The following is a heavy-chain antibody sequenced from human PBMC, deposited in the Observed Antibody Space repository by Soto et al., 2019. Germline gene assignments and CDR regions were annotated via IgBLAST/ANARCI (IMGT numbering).Heavy chain of an antibody. J-gene: IGHJ3*02. CDR3: AADPLYDYIWGSTDAFDI. D-gene: IGHD3-16*01. V-gene: IGHV1-58*02. CDR2: IVVGSGNT. Sequence: SVKVSCKASGFTFTSSAMQWVRQARGQRLEWIGWIVVGSGNTNYAQKFQERVTITRDMSTSTAYMELSSLRSEDTAVYYCAADPLYDYIWGSTDAFDIWGQGTMVTVSS. CDR1: GFTFTSSA.